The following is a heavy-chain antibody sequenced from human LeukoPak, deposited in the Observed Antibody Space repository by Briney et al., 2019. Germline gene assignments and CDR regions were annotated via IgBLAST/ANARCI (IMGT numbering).Heavy chain of an antibody. V-gene: IGHV1-2*02. CDR3: ARLAYSNYGGIESYYFDY. CDR2: INPNSGDT. D-gene: IGHD4-11*01. Sequence: GASVKVSCKASGYTFTGHHIQWARQAPGQGLEWMGWINPNSGDTNYAQKFQGRVTMTRDTSINTVYMELIRLRSDDTAVYYCARLAYSNYGGIESYYFDYWGQGTLVTVSS. CDR1: GYTFTGHH. J-gene: IGHJ4*02.